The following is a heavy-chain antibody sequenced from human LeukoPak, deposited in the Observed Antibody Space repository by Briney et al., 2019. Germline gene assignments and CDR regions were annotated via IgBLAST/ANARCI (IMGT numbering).Heavy chain of an antibody. CDR1: GFTFSSYE. J-gene: IGHJ4*02. CDR3: ARAGYSNLIDY. V-gene: IGHV3-48*03. D-gene: IGHD4-11*01. Sequence: PGGSLRLSCAASGFTFSSYEMNWVRQAPGKGLEWVSYISSSGSTIYYADSVKGRFTISGDNAKNSLYLQMNSLRAEDTAVYYCARAGYSNLIDYWGQGTLVTVSS. CDR2: ISSSGSTI.